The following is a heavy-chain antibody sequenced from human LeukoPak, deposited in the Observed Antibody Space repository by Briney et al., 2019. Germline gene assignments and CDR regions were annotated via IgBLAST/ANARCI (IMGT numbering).Heavy chain of an antibody. CDR1: GFTFSSYS. J-gene: IGHJ4*02. V-gene: IGHV3-21*01. CDR3: ARLGSGSAAGTDY. Sequence: GGSLRLSCAASGFTFSSYSMNWVRQAPGKGLEWVSSISSSSSYIHYADSVKGRFTISRDNAKNSLYLQMNSLRAEDTAVYYCARLGSGSAAGTDYWGQGTLVTVSS. D-gene: IGHD6-13*01. CDR2: ISSSSSYI.